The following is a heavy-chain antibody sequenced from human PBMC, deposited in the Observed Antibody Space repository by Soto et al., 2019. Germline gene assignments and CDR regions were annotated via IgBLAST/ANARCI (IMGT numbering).Heavy chain of an antibody. D-gene: IGHD3-10*01. V-gene: IGHV1-69*13. CDR1: GGTFSSYA. CDR3: ARVCKDYYGSGAYNWFDP. Sequence: SVKVSCKASGGTFSSYAISWVRQAPGQGLEWMGGIIPIFGTANYAQKFQGRVTITADESTSTAYMELSSLRSEDTAVYYCARVCKDYYGSGAYNWFDPWGQGTLVTVSS. J-gene: IGHJ5*02. CDR2: IIPIFGTA.